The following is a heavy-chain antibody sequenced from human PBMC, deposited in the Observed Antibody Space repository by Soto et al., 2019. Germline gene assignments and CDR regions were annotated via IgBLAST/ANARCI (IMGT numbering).Heavy chain of an antibody. CDR2: IDPGDSET. J-gene: IGHJ4*02. D-gene: IGHD2-21*01. CDR1: GYSFTTYW. V-gene: IGHV5-51*01. CDR3: ARAYGGMTLFYFDH. Sequence: SLKISCKGSGYSFTTYWIGWVRQMPGKGLEWMGFIDPGDSETRYSAPFEGQVIISADRSISTAYLQWSSLKASDTAIYYCARAYGGMTLFYFDHWGQGTLVTVSS.